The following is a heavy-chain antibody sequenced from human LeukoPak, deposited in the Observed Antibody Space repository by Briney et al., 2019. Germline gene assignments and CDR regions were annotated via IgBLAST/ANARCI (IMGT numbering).Heavy chain of an antibody. V-gene: IGHV4-59*08. CDR3: ARRRAVPGSYYFDY. Sequence: PSETLSLTCTVSDGSISNYYWTWIRQPPGKGLEWIGYIYYSGSTKYNPSLKSRVTISLDTSKTQFSLTLTSVTAADTAVYYCARRRAVPGSYYFDYWGQGALVTVSS. CDR2: IYYSGST. D-gene: IGHD6-19*01. CDR1: DGSISNYY. J-gene: IGHJ4*02.